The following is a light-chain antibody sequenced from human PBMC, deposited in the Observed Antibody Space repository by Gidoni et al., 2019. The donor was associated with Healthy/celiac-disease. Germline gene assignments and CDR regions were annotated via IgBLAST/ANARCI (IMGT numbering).Light chain of an antibody. CDR1: QSISSY. CDR3: HQSYSTPLT. CDR2: AAS. Sequence: DIQMTQSPSSLSASVGDRVTIPCRASQSISSYLNWYQQKPGKAPKLLIYAASRLQRGVPSKFSGTGDGTDFTLTISGLQTEEFATYYCHQSYSTPLTFGGGTKVEIK. J-gene: IGKJ4*01. V-gene: IGKV1-39*01.